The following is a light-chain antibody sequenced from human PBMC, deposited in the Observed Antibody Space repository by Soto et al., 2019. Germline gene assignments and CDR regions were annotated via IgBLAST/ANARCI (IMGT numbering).Light chain of an antibody. CDR3: SSYTSSSTLV. CDR1: SSDVGGYNY. Sequence: QSALTQPASVSGSPGQSITISCTGTSSDVGGYNYVSWYQQHPVKAPKLMIYDVSNRPSGVSNRFSGSKSGNTASLNISGLQAEDEADYYCSSYTSSSTLVFGGGTKLTVL. CDR2: DVS. V-gene: IGLV2-14*01. J-gene: IGLJ2*01.